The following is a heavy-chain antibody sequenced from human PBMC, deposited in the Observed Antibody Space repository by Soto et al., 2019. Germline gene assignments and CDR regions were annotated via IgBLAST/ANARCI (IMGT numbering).Heavy chain of an antibody. CDR2: ISSSGTTI. V-gene: IGHV3-48*03. Sequence: EVQLVESGGGLVQPGGCLRLSCAASGFTFRSYEMNWVRQAPGKGLEWISYISSSGTTIYYAGSVKGRFTISRDNAKNSLYLQMNSLRAEDTARYYCARSTVTDSRGMDVWGQGTTVTVSS. CDR1: GFTFRSYE. CDR3: ARSTVTDSRGMDV. D-gene: IGHD4-17*01. J-gene: IGHJ6*02.